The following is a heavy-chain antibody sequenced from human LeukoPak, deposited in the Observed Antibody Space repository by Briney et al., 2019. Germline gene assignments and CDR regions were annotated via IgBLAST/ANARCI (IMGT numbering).Heavy chain of an antibody. D-gene: IGHD3-16*02. V-gene: IGHV1-2*02. J-gene: IGHJ4*02. Sequence: GASVKVSCKASGYTFTGYYMHWVRQAPGQGLEWMGWINPNSGGTNYAQKFQGRVTMTRDTSISTAYMELSRLRSDDTAVYYCARDTSSWYDMITFGGVIGPSDYWGQGTLVTVSS. CDR2: INPNSGGT. CDR1: GYTFTGYY. CDR3: ARDTSSWYDMITFGGVIGPSDY.